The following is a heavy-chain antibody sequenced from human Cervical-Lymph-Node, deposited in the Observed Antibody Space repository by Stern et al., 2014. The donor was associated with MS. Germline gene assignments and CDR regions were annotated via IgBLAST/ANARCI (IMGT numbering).Heavy chain of an antibody. Sequence: VQLAESGGGLMQPPAALSLSCAASGFTVSRSYMRWVRQAPGPGLEWVSVIYSAGTTYYADSVKGRFTISRDNSKNTLNLQMNSLRAEDTAVYYCARDPNYGSGYWGQGTLVTVSS. V-gene: IGHV3-53*01. CDR2: IYSAGTT. D-gene: IGHD3-10*01. CDR3: ARDPNYGSGY. CDR1: GFTVSRSY. J-gene: IGHJ4*02.